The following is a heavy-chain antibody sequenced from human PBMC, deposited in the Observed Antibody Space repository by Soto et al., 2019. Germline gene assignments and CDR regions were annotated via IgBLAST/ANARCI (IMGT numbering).Heavy chain of an antibody. CDR2: ISYDGSNK. CDR3: AKDWMVEQLATWLDP. D-gene: IGHD6-13*01. Sequence: QVQLVESGGGVVQPGRSLSLSCAASGFTFSSYGMHWVRQAPGKGLEWVAVISYDGSNKYYADSVKGRFTISRDNSKNTLYLQMNSLRAEDTAVYYCAKDWMVEQLATWLDPWGQGTLVTVSS. J-gene: IGHJ5*02. V-gene: IGHV3-30*18. CDR1: GFTFSSYG.